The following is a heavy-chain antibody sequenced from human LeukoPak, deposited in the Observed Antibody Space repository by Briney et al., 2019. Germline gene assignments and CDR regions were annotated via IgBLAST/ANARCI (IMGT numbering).Heavy chain of an antibody. D-gene: IGHD3-3*01. CDR2: VSGSDGST. Sequence: PGGSLRLSCAASGFIFSNYPTSWVRQAPGKGLEWVSGVSGSDGSTYYADSVKGRFTISRDNSKNTLYLQMNGLRAEDTALYYCAKTGMYWNGYYIDYRAFDNWGQGTMVTVSS. CDR3: AKTGMYWNGYYIDYRAFDN. CDR1: GFIFSNYP. J-gene: IGHJ3*02. V-gene: IGHV3-23*01.